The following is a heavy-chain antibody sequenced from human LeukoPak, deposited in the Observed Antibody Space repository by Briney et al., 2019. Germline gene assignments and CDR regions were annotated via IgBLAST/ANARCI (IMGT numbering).Heavy chain of an antibody. D-gene: IGHD6-19*01. Sequence: GGSLRLSCAASGFTFSIYAMRWVRQAPGKGLEWVSLINSNGATAHYADSVKGRFTISRDNSKNTLSLQMSSLRADDTATYFCVRDRGSGWHHMDCWGQGTLVTVSS. CDR3: VRDRGSGWHHMDC. CDR1: GFTFSIYA. V-gene: IGHV3-23*01. CDR2: INSNGATA. J-gene: IGHJ4*02.